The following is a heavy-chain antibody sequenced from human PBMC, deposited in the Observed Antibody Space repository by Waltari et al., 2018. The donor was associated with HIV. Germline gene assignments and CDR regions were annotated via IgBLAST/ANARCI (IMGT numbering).Heavy chain of an antibody. V-gene: IGHV5-51*03. D-gene: IGHD6-19*01. CDR3: ARLPYSSGWYVDN. CDR1: GYNLTSYY. CDR2: FYPGYSDV. Sequence: EVQLVQSGAVMKKPGHSLRISCRAFGYNLTSYYVAWVRQMPGIGLQWMRIFYPGYSDVRYSPSFQGQVTISVDKSVNTAYLHWTRLKASDTAMYYCARLPYSSGWYVDNWGQGTPVTVSS. J-gene: IGHJ4*02.